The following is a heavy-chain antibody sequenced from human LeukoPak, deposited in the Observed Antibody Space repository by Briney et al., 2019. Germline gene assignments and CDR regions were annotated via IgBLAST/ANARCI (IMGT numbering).Heavy chain of an antibody. CDR3: ARSHRYYGSGSYSTIDS. D-gene: IGHD3-10*01. J-gene: IGHJ4*02. Sequence: ASVKVSCKASGYTFTSYGISWVRQAPGQGLEWVGWISVYNGNTNYAQKFQGRVAMTTDTYTSTAYMELRSLRSDDTAIYYCARSHRYYGSGSYSTIDSWGQGTLVTVSS. CDR2: ISVYNGNT. V-gene: IGHV1-18*04. CDR1: GYTFTSYG.